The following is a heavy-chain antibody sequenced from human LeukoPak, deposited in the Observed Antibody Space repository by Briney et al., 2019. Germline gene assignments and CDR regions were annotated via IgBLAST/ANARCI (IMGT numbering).Heavy chain of an antibody. Sequence: GGSLRLSCAASGFTFSSYTMNWVRQPPGTGLEWVSSISSSSNYIYYADSVKGRFTISRDNAKNSLYLQMNSLRAEDTAVFYCARPGYCSGGSCSEYYYGMGVWGKGTTVTVSS. D-gene: IGHD2-15*01. J-gene: IGHJ6*04. V-gene: IGHV3-21*01. CDR1: GFTFSSYT. CDR3: ARPGYCSGGSCSEYYYGMGV. CDR2: ISSSSNYI.